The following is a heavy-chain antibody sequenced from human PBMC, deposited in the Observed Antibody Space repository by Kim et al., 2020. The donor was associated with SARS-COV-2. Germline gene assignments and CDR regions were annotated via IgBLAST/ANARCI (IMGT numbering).Heavy chain of an antibody. Sequence: SETLSLTCTVSGGSVSSGSYYWSWIRQPPGKGLEWIGYIYYSGSTNYNPSLKSRVTISVDTSKNQFSLKLSSVTAADTAVYYCARGGYSDGWFDPWGQGTLVTVSS. CDR3: ARGGYSDGWFDP. V-gene: IGHV4-61*01. J-gene: IGHJ5*02. CDR2: IYYSGST. D-gene: IGHD6-13*01. CDR1: GGSVSSGSYY.